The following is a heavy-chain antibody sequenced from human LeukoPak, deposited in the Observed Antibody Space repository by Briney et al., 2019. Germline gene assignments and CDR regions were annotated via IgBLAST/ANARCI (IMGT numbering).Heavy chain of an antibody. Sequence: PGGSLRLSCAASGFTFSSYSMSWVRQAPGKGLERISGISVSGHRTYHAASVKGRFTISRDNSNNMVYLQMNSLRAEDTAVYYCAKDLVTRARFDYWGQGTLVTVSS. J-gene: IGHJ4*02. CDR1: GFTFSSYS. V-gene: IGHV3-23*01. D-gene: IGHD2-21*02. CDR3: AKDLVTRARFDY. CDR2: ISVSGHRT.